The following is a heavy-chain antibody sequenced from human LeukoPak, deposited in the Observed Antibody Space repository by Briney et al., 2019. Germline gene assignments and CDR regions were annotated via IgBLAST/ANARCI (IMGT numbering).Heavy chain of an antibody. CDR2: IFRGGST. J-gene: IGHJ4*02. CDR1: GYSISTAYF. D-gene: IGHD3-3*01. V-gene: IGHV4-38-2*01. Sequence: SETLSLTCAVSGYSISTAYFWGWIRQPPGKGLEWIGRIFRGGSTSYNPSLNSRLTMSMDTSKNQFSLQLTSMSAADTAVYYCARYDSRGSGSTQLEYWGQGILVTISS. CDR3: ARYDSRGSGSTQLEY.